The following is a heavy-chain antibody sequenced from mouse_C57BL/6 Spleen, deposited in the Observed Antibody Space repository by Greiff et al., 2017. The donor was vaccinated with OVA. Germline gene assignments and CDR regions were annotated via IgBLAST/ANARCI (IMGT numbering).Heavy chain of an antibody. CDR3: ARTEGGAMDY. J-gene: IGHJ4*01. V-gene: IGHV1-59*01. CDR1: GYTFTSYW. Sequence: QVQLQQPGAELVRPGTSVKLSCKASGYTFTSYWMHWVKQRPGQGLEWIGVIDPSDSYTNYNQKFKGKATLTVDTSSSTAYMQLSSLTSEDSAVYYCARTEGGAMDYWGQGTSVTVSS. CDR2: IDPSDSYT.